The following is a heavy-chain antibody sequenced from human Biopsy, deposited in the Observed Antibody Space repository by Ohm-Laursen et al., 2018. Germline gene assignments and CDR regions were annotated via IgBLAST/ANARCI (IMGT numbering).Heavy chain of an antibody. CDR1: DGSISGYY. J-gene: IGHJ4*01. V-gene: IGHV4-59*03. CDR3: AKNSGYSHDY. CDR2: IYYTGKT. Sequence: SETLSLTCTVSDGSISGYYWSWIRQAPGKGLEWIGFIYYTGKTKSNPSLKSRLTMSVDTSKNQFSLNLTTVTTADTAVHYCAKNSGYSHDYWGPGILVTVPS. D-gene: IGHD3-22*01.